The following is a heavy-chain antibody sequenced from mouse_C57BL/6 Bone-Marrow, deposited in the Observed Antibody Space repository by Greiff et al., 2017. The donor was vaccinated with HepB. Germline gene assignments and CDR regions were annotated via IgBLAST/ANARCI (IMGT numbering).Heavy chain of an antibody. CDR1: GYTFTSYW. V-gene: IGHV1-64*01. CDR3: ARDYYKSWVTFDY. J-gene: IGHJ2*01. CDR2: IHPNSGST. Sequence: QVQLQQPGAELVKPGASVKLSCKASGYTFTSYWMHWVKQRPGQGLEWIGMIHPNSGSTNYNEKFKSKATLTVDKSSSTAYMQLSSLTSEDSAVYYCARDYYKSWVTFDYWGQGTTLTVSS. D-gene: IGHD2-12*01.